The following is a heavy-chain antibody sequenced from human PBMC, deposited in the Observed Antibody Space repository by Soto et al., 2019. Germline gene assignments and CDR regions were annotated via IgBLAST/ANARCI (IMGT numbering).Heavy chain of an antibody. V-gene: IGHV4-39*01. Sequence: PSETLSLTCTVSGGSTSRSSYYWGWIRQPPGKGLEWIGSIYYSGSTYYNPSLKSRVTISVDTSKNQFSLKLSSVTAADTAVYYCARLGRRGAPIGYFDYWGQGTLVTVSS. CDR3: ARLGRRGAPIGYFDY. CDR2: IYYSGST. CDR1: GGSTSRSSYY. J-gene: IGHJ4*02. D-gene: IGHD1-26*01.